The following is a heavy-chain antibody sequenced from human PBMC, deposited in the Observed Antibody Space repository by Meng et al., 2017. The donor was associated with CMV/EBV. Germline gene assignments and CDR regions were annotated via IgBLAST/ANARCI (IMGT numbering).Heavy chain of an antibody. Sequence: SETLSLTCTVSGGSISSYYWIWIRQPPGKGLEWIGYIYYSGSTNYNPSLKSRVTISVDTSKNQFSLKLSSVTAADTAVYYCARYNWNFDYYYGMDVWGQGTTVTVSS. D-gene: IGHD1-7*01. CDR3: ARYNWNFDYYYGMDV. CDR2: IYYSGST. J-gene: IGHJ6*02. V-gene: IGHV4-59*01. CDR1: GGSISSYY.